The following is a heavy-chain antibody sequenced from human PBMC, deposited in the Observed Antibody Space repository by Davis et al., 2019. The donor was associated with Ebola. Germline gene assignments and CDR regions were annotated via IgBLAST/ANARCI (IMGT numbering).Heavy chain of an antibody. CDR3: AKGTAMVFGEFDY. CDR2: ISGSGGST. D-gene: IGHD5-18*01. J-gene: IGHJ4*02. V-gene: IGHV3-23*01. CDR1: GFTFSSYG. Sequence: GESLKISCAASGFTFSSYGMHWVRQAPGKGLEWVSAISGSGGSTYYADSVKGRFTISRDNSKNTLYLQMNSLRAEDTAVYYCAKGTAMVFGEFDYWGQGTLVTVSS.